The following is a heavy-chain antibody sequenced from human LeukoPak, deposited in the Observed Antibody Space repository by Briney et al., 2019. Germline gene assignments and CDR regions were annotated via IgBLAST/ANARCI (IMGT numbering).Heavy chain of an antibody. CDR3: ARAVDSSGYYYFDS. CDR2: IGTAGDT. D-gene: IGHD3-22*01. CDR1: GFTFNNYA. J-gene: IGHJ4*02. Sequence: GGSLRLSCAASGFTFNNYAMHWVRQATGKGLEWVSGIGTAGDTYYLGSVKGRFTISRESAKNSMYLQMNSLRAGDTAVYYCARAVDSSGYYYFDSWGQGTLVTVSS. V-gene: IGHV3-13*01.